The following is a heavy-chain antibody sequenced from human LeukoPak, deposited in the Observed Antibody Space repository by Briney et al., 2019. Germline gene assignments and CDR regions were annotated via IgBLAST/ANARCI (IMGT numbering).Heavy chain of an antibody. D-gene: IGHD1/OR15-1a*01. CDR1: GFTFDDYG. J-gene: IGHJ4*02. CDR2: INWNGGST. V-gene: IGHV3-20*01. Sequence: GGSLRLSCAASGFTFDDYGMSWVRQAPGKGLEWVSGINWNGGSTGYADSVKSRFTISRDNAKNSLYLQMNSLRAEDTALYHCARVRSGTNFDYWGQGTLVTVSS. CDR3: ARVRSGTNFDY.